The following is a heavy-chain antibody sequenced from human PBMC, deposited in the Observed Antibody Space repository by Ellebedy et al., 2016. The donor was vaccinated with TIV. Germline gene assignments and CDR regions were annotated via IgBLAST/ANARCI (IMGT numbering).Heavy chain of an antibody. J-gene: IGHJ4*02. CDR1: GFTFSSYA. V-gene: IGHV3-23*01. Sequence: PGGSLRLSCAASGFTFSSYAMSWVRQAPGKGLEWVSAISCSGGSTYYADSVKGRFTISRDNSKNTLFLQMNSLRAEDTAVYYFAKGAYSSSWYMEPFDYWGQGTLVTVSS. CDR3: AKGAYSSSWYMEPFDY. D-gene: IGHD6-13*01. CDR2: ISCSGGST.